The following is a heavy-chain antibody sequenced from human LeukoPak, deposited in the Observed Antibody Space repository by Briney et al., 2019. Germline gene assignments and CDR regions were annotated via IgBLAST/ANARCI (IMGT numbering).Heavy chain of an antibody. V-gene: IGHV3-33*01. Sequence: PGRSLRLSCAASGFTFCSYGMPWVRQAPGKGLEWVAVIWYDGSNKYYADSVKGRFTISRDNSKNTLYLQMNSLRAEDTAVYYCARDTVRVVPAAMRGLSFRYYGMDVWGQGTTVTVSS. J-gene: IGHJ6*02. CDR2: IWYDGSNK. D-gene: IGHD2-2*01. CDR3: ARDTVRVVPAAMRGLSFRYYGMDV. CDR1: GFTFCSYG.